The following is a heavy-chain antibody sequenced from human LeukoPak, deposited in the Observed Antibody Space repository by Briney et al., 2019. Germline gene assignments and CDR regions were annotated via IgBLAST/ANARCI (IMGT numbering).Heavy chain of an antibody. Sequence: PSETLSLTCTVSGGSISSGSYYWSWIRQHPGKGLEWIGYIYYSGSTYYNPSLKSRVTISVDTSKNQFSLKLSSVTAADTAVYYCARRGPVVVVAATPSLYYFDYWGQGTLVTVSS. D-gene: IGHD2-15*01. CDR3: ARRGPVVVVAATPSLYYFDY. J-gene: IGHJ4*02. CDR2: IYYSGST. CDR1: GGSISSGSYY. V-gene: IGHV4-31*03.